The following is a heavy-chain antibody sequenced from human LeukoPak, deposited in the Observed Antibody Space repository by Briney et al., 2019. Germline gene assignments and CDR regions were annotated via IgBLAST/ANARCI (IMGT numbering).Heavy chain of an antibody. CDR3: ARDQLWFGELLIDY. CDR1: GFTFSSYW. J-gene: IGHJ4*02. V-gene: IGHV3-74*01. D-gene: IGHD3-10*01. CDR2: INSDGSST. Sequence: PRGSLRLSCAASGFTFSSYWMHWVRQAPGKGLVWVSRINSDGSSTSYADSVKGRFTISRDNAKNTLYLQMNSLRAEDTAVYYCARDQLWFGELLIDYWGQGTLVTVSS.